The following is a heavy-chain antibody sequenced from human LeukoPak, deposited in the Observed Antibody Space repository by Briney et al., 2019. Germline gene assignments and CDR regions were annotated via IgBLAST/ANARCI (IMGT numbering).Heavy chain of an antibody. V-gene: IGHV3-30*18. Sequence: PGGSLRLSCAACGFTFSSYGMHWVRQAPGKGLEWVAVISYDGSNKYYADSVKGRFTISRDNSKNTLYLQMNSLRAEDTAVYYCAKDSYDSSGYYQTDYWGQGTLVTVSS. J-gene: IGHJ4*02. CDR1: GFTFSSYG. CDR3: AKDSYDSSGYYQTDY. D-gene: IGHD3-22*01. CDR2: ISYDGSNK.